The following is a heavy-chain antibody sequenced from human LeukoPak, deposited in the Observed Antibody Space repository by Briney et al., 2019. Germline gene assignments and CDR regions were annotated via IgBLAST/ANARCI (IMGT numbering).Heavy chain of an antibody. D-gene: IGHD3-22*01. CDR1: GGSFSGYY. Sequence: SETLSLTCAVYGGSFSGYYWSWIRQPPGKGLEWIGEINHSGSTNYNPSLKSRVTISVDTSKNQFSLKLSSVTAADTAVYYRARLSSYYYDSSLDPWGQGTLVTVSS. CDR2: INHSGST. V-gene: IGHV4-34*01. CDR3: ARLSSYYYDSSLDP. J-gene: IGHJ5*02.